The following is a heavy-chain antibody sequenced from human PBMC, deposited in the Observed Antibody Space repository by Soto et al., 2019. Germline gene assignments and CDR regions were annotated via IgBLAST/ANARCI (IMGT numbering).Heavy chain of an antibody. CDR2: IYYSGST. V-gene: IGHV4-31*03. D-gene: IGHD3-10*01. J-gene: IGHJ6*02. Sequence: SETLSLTCTVSGGSISSGGYYWSWIRQHPGKGLEWIGYIYYSGSTYYNPSLKSRVTISIDTSKNQFSLKVTSVTAADTAVYYCARSKVSGSGSYYAPDFYYYYGMDVWGQGTTVTVSS. CDR1: GGSISSGGYY. CDR3: ARSKVSGSGSYYAPDFYYYYGMDV.